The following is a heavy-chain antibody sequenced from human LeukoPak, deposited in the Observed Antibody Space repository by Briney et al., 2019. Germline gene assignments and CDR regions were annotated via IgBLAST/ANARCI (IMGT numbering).Heavy chain of an antibody. CDR2: INPSGGST. V-gene: IGHV1-46*01. J-gene: IGHJ4*02. Sequence: GASVKVSCKASGYTFTSYDINWVRQATGQGLEWMGIINPSGGSTSYAQKFQGRVTMTRDTSTSTVYMELSSLRSEDTAVYYCARDSSGLGTPKYFDYWGQGTLVTVSS. CDR1: GYTFTSYD. CDR3: ARDSSGLGTPKYFDY. D-gene: IGHD6-19*01.